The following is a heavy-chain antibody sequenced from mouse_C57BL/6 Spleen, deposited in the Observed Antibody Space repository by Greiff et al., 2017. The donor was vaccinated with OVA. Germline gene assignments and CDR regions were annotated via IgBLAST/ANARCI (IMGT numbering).Heavy chain of an antibody. J-gene: IGHJ4*01. CDR3: ARSKEFYAMDY. CDR2: INPNNGGT. CDR1: GYTFTDYY. V-gene: IGHV1-26*01. Sequence: VQLQQSGPELVKPGASVKISCKASGYTFTDYYMNWVKQSHGKSLEWIGDINPNNGGTSYNQKFKGKATLTVDKSSSTAYMELRSLTSEDSAVYYCARSKEFYAMDYWGQGTSVTVSS.